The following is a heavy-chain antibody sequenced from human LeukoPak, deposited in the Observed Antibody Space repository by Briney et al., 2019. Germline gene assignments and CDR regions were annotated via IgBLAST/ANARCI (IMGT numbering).Heavy chain of an antibody. J-gene: IGHJ1*01. CDR1: VYTLTELS. V-gene: IGHV1-24*01. Sequence: GASVTLSCKVSVYTLTELSMHWVRLGPANGLEWVGGCDPEDGETIYAQKFQGRVIMTEDTSTDTAYMELSSLRSEDTAVYYCATFSGSVEYFQHWGQGTLVTVSS. D-gene: IGHD1-26*01. CDR3: ATFSGSVEYFQH. CDR2: CDPEDGET.